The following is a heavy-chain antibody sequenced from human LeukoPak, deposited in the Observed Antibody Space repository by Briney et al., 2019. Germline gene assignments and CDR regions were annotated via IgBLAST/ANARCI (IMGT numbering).Heavy chain of an antibody. Sequence: SETLSLTCTVYGGSFSGYYCSWIRQPPGKGLEWIGEINHSGSTNYNPSLKSRVTISVDTSKNQFSLKLSPVTAADTAVYYCARGGWRLPSVVWGKGTTVTVSS. CDR3: ARGGWRLPSVV. J-gene: IGHJ6*03. V-gene: IGHV4-34*01. CDR2: INHSGST. D-gene: IGHD2-15*01. CDR1: GGSFSGYY.